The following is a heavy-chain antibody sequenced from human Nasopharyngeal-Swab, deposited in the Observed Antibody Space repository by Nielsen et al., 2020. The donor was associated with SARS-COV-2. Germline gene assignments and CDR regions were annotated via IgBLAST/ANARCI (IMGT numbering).Heavy chain of an antibody. CDR2: LIPVFGTT. CDR3: ARAITYYYDGSGSPSYGLDV. J-gene: IGHJ6*02. V-gene: IGHV1-69*01. D-gene: IGHD3-22*01. Sequence: WVRQAPGQGLEWVGGLIPVFGTTHYSQKFQDRLRVIADASTDTAYMESSSLRSDDTAVYYCARAITYYYDGSGSPSYGLDVWGQGTTVTVSS.